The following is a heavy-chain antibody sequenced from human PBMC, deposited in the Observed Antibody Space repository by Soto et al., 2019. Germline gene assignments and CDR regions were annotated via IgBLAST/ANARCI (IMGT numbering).Heavy chain of an antibody. CDR3: ARNVVVAAIDVGLVLDY. V-gene: IGHV4-39*01. CDR1: RGSISSSSYY. J-gene: IGHJ4*02. CDR2: IYYSGST. Sequence: PSETLSLTCTVSRGSISSSSYYWGWIRQPPGKGLEWIGSIYYSGSTYYNPSLKSRVTISVDTSKNQFSLKLSSVTAADTAVYYCARNVVVAAIDVGLVLDYWGQGTLVTVSS. D-gene: IGHD2-15*01.